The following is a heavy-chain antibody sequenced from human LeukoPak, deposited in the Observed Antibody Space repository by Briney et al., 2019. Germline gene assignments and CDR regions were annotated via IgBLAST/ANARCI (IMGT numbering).Heavy chain of an antibody. CDR2: INSDGSST. CDR3: ARDIADAFDI. D-gene: IGHD6-13*01. CDR1: GFTVSSNY. V-gene: IGHV3-74*01. J-gene: IGHJ3*02. Sequence: PPGGSLRLSCAASGFTVSSNYMSWVRQAPGKGLEWVSRINSDGSSTSYADSVKGRFTISRDNAKNTLYLQMNSLRTEDTAVYYCARDIADAFDIWGQGTMVSVSS.